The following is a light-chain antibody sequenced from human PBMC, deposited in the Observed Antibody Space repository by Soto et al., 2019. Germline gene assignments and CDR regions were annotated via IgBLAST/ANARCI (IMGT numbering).Light chain of an antibody. CDR3: SAYAGSRTWV. J-gene: IGLJ3*02. V-gene: IGLV2-8*01. CDR1: SSDVGGYNY. CDR2: EVY. Sequence: QSAPTQPPSASGSPGQSVTFSCTGTSSDVGGYNYVSWYQQYPGKAPKLMIYEVYKRHSGVPDRFSGSKSGNTASLTVSGLQPEDEADYYGSAYAGSRTWVFGGGTKLTVL.